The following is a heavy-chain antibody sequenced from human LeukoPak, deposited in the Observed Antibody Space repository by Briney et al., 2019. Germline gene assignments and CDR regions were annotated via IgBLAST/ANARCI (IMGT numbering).Heavy chain of an antibody. V-gene: IGHV3-21*01. Sequence: GGSLRLSCAASGFTFSSYSMNWVRQAPGKGLEWVSSISSSSSYIYYADSVKGRFTISRDNAKNSLYLQMNSLRAEDTAVYYCAREVGMGITIFGVVNDAFDIWGQGTMVTVSS. CDR3: AREVGMGITIFGVVNDAFDI. J-gene: IGHJ3*02. D-gene: IGHD3-3*01. CDR1: GFTFSSYS. CDR2: ISSSSSYI.